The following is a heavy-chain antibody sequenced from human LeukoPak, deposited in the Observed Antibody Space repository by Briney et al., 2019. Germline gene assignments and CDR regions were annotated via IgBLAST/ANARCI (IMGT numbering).Heavy chain of an antibody. D-gene: IGHD2-2*01. V-gene: IGHV1-2*02. J-gene: IGHJ4*02. CDR2: INPNSGGT. Sequence: ASVKVSCKASGYTFTGYCMHWVRQAPGQGLEWMGWINPNSGGTNYAQKFQGRVTMTRDTSISTAYMELSRLRSDDTAVYYCARDVIVVVPAARFDYWGQGTLVTVSS. CDR1: GYTFTGYC. CDR3: ARDVIVVVPAARFDY.